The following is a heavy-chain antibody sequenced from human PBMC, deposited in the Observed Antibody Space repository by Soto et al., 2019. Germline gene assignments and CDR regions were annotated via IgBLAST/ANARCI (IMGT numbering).Heavy chain of an antibody. V-gene: IGHV3-30*18. CDR1: GFTFSSYG. J-gene: IGHJ4*02. CDR2: ISYDGSNK. CDR3: ANLRPTHEGRDY. Sequence: QVQLVESGGGVVQPGRSLRLSCAASGFTFSSYGMHWVRQAPGKGLEWVAVISYDGSNKYYADSVKGRFTISRDNSKNTLYLQMNSLRAEDTAVYYCANLRPTHEGRDYWGQGTLVTVSS.